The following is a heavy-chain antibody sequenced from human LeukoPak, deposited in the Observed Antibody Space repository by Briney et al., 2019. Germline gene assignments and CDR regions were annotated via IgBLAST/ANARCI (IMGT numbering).Heavy chain of an antibody. V-gene: IGHV1-8*01. CDR1: GYTFTSYD. Sequence: ASVKVSCKASGYTFTSYDINWVRQATGQGLEWMGWMNPNSGNTGYAQKFQGRVTMTRDTSISTAYMELSRLRSDDTAVYYCARGQDLNFDYWGQGTLVTVSS. CDR3: ARGQDLNFDY. D-gene: IGHD2-15*01. CDR2: MNPNSGNT. J-gene: IGHJ4*02.